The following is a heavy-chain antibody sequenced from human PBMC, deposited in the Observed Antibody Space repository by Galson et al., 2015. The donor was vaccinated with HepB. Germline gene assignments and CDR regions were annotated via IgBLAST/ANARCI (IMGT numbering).Heavy chain of an antibody. D-gene: IGHD6-13*01. Sequence: SLRLSCAASGFTFSSYGMHWVRQAPGKGLEWVAVVSYDGSNKYYADSVKGRFTISRDNSKNTLYLQMNSLRAEDTAVYYCAKEKIAAAGLDAFDIWGQGTMVTVSS. CDR1: GFTFSSYG. V-gene: IGHV3-30*18. J-gene: IGHJ3*02. CDR2: VSYDGSNK. CDR3: AKEKIAAAGLDAFDI.